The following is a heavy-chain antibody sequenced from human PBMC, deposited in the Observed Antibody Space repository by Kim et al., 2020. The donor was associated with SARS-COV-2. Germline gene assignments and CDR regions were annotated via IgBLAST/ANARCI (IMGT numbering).Heavy chain of an antibody. Sequence: SVKVSCKASGGTFSSYAISWVRQAPGQGLEWMGGIIPIFGTANYAQKFQGRVTITADESTSTAYMELSSLRSEDTAVYYCAREAPTTGTGAVTFDIWGQGTMVTVSS. CDR1: GGTFSSYA. CDR2: IIPIFGTA. D-gene: IGHD1-1*01. V-gene: IGHV1-69*13. J-gene: IGHJ3*02. CDR3: AREAPTTGTGAVTFDI.